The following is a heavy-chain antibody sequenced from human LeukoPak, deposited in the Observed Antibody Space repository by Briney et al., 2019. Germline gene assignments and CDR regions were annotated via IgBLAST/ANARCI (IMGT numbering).Heavy chain of an antibody. D-gene: IGHD3-22*01. CDR3: ARLGSHSSGYLD. Sequence: GSLRLSCAASGFTFDDYAMHWVRQPPGKGLEWIGYIYYSGSTNYNPSLKSRVTISVDTSKNQFSLKLSSVTAADTAVYYCARLGSHSSGYLDWGQGTMVTVSS. CDR1: GFTFDDYA. CDR2: IYYSGST. J-gene: IGHJ3*01. V-gene: IGHV4-59*08.